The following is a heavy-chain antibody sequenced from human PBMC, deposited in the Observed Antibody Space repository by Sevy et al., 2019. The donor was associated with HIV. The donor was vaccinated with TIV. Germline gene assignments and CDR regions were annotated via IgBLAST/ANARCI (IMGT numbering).Heavy chain of an antibody. CDR1: GGSFSGYY. J-gene: IGHJ6*02. Sequence: SETLSLTCAVYGGSFSGYYWSWIRQPPGKGLEWIGEINHSGSTNYNPSLKSRVTISVDTSKNQCSLKLSSVTAADTAVYYCARSRGYYYDSSGYYPPSLRHYYGMDVWGQGTTVTVSS. CDR2: INHSGST. CDR3: ARSRGYYYDSSGYYPPSLRHYYGMDV. V-gene: IGHV4-34*01. D-gene: IGHD3-22*01.